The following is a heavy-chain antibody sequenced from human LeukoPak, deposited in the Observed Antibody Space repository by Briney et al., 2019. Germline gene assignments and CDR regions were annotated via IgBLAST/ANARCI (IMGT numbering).Heavy chain of an antibody. V-gene: IGHV4-39*07. CDR1: GDSISSNSHY. J-gene: IGHJ4*02. CDR3: ARGRGAIDTRGYPPDY. D-gene: IGHD3-22*01. CDR2: IYYSGST. Sequence: PSETLSLTCTVSGDSISSNSHYWGWIRQPPGKGLEWIGSIYYSGSTYYNPSLKSRVTISVDTSKNQFSLKLSSVTAADTAVYYCARGRGAIDTRGYPPDYWGQGTLVTVSS.